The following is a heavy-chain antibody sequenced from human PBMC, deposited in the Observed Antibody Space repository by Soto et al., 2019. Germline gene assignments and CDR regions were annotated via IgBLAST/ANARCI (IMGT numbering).Heavy chain of an antibody. V-gene: IGHV4-59*01. CDR2: ISDGGTT. CDR1: SGYIYTYY. Sequence: QVLLQESGPGLVEPSETLSPTCNFSSGYIYTYYWSWIRQSPGKGLEWLGSISDGGTTNYNPSLKSRGTISVDTSKKEGSLKLSSVSAADTATSFCAGYCSSSIGPDDHYFGLEVWGQGTTVTVSS. D-gene: IGHD2-2*01. J-gene: IGHJ6*02. CDR3: AGYCSSSIGPDDHYFGLEV.